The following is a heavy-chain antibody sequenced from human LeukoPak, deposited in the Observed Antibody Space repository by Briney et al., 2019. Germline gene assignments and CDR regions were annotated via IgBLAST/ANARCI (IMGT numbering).Heavy chain of an antibody. D-gene: IGHD5-18*01. Sequence: SETLSLTCTVSGYSITSAYYWGWIRQPPGKGLEWIGSSFLKGSTYYNPSLKSRVTISVDTSKNQFSLKLSSVTAADTAVYYCARTLNVDTAMVGVFDYWGQGTLVTVSS. V-gene: IGHV4-38-2*02. CDR2: SFLKGST. CDR3: ARTLNVDTAMVGVFDY. CDR1: GYSITSAYY. J-gene: IGHJ4*02.